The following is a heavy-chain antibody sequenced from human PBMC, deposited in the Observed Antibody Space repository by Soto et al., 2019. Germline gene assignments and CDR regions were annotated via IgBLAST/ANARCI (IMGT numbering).Heavy chain of an antibody. CDR3: ARGSMGPPYGMDV. CDR2: INHSGST. D-gene: IGHD2-8*01. CDR1: GGSFSGYY. J-gene: IGHJ6*02. Sequence: SETLSLTCAVYGGSFSGYYWSWIRQPPGKGLEWIGEINHSGSTNYNPSLKSRVTISVDTSKNQFSLKLSSVTAADTAVYYCARGSMGPPYGMDVWGQGTTVTVSS. V-gene: IGHV4-34*01.